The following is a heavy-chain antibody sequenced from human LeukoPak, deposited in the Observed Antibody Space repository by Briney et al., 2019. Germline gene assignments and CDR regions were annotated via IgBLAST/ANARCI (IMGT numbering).Heavy chain of an antibody. Sequence: SVKVSCKASGGTFSSYAISWVRQAPGQGLEWMGRIIPILGIANYAQKSQGRVTITADKSTSTAYMELSSLRSEDTAVYYCARDLYSSGWYSPYYFDYWGQGTLVTVSS. CDR1: GGTFSSYA. CDR2: IIPILGIA. J-gene: IGHJ4*02. CDR3: ARDLYSSGWYSPYYFDY. V-gene: IGHV1-69*04. D-gene: IGHD6-19*01.